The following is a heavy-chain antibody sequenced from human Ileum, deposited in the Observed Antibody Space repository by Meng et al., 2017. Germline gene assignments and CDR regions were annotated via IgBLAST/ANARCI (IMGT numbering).Heavy chain of an antibody. Sequence: EVQLVESGGGLVQPGGSLRLSCSVSGSTFSNYCMHWVRQAPGKGLVWVSRIESSGSDTSYADSVRGRFTISRDNAKNTLYLQMNSLRAEDTAVYYCVRDWSGYTHEFDYWGLGTLVTVSS. V-gene: IGHV3-74*01. D-gene: IGHD5-24*01. CDR1: GSTFSNYC. CDR2: IESSGSDT. CDR3: VRDWSGYTHEFDY. J-gene: IGHJ4*02.